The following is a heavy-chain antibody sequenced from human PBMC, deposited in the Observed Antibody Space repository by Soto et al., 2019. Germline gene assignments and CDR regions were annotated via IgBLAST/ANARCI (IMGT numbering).Heavy chain of an antibody. D-gene: IGHD1-26*01. CDR1: GFTFDDYG. CDR2: INWNGGST. J-gene: IGHJ6*02. CDR3: ARAAIGHYVVGATRPYYYYGMDV. Sequence: EVQLVESGGGVVRPEGSLRLSCAASGFTFDDYGMSWVRQAPGKGLEWVSGINWNGGSTGYADSVKGRFTISRDNAKNSLYLQMNSLRAEDTALYYCARAAIGHYVVGATRPYYYYGMDVWGQGTTVTVSS. V-gene: IGHV3-20*04.